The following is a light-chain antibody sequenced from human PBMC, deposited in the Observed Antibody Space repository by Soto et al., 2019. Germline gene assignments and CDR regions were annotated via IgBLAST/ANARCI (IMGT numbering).Light chain of an antibody. V-gene: IGLV2-14*01. CDR2: EVS. Sequence: QSARTQPASVSGSPGQSITISCTGTSSDVGGYNYVSWYQQHPGKAPKLMIYEVSNRPSGVSHRFSGSKSGNTASLTISGLQAEDEADYYCISYTNSITLYVFGTGTKVTVL. CDR1: SSDVGGYNY. CDR3: ISYTNSITLYV. J-gene: IGLJ1*01.